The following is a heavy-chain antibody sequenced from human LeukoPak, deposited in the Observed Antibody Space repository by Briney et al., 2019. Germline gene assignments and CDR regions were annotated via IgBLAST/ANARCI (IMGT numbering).Heavy chain of an antibody. J-gene: IGHJ4*02. D-gene: IGHD2-8*02. CDR2: IKADGSDK. CDR3: ATYRQVLLPFES. CDR1: GFTFSNYL. Sequence: GGSLRLSCAASGFTFSNYLMTWVRQAPGKGLEWVADIKADGSDKYYVDSVKGRFTILRDNAKNSLYLQMNSLRAEDTAIYYCATYRQVLLPFESWGQGTLVTVSS. V-gene: IGHV3-7*03.